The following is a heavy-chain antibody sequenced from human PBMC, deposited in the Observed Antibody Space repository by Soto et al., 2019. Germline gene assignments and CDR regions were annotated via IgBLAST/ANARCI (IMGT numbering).Heavy chain of an antibody. CDR2: IYYSGST. V-gene: IGHV4-31*03. D-gene: IGHD6-13*01. CDR3: ARDAIRAASGNWFDP. CDR1: GGSISSGGYY. J-gene: IGHJ5*02. Sequence: QVQLQESGPGLVKPSQTLSLTCTFSGGSISSGGYYWSWIRQHPGKGLEWIGYIYYSGSTYYNPSHKRRVTLSVDKSKNQYSLKLSSVTAADTAVYYCARDAIRAASGNWFDPWGQGTLVTVSS.